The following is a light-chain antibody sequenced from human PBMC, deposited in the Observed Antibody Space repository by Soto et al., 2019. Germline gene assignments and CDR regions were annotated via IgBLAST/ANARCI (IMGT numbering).Light chain of an antibody. Sequence: EIVLTQSPATLSLSPGERATLSCRASQSISTDLAWYQQKPGQAPRLLIYDASIRPTGIPARFSGSGSGTDFTLSISSLEPEDFAVYYGQQRNNWPITFGPGTKVDIK. CDR1: QSISTD. V-gene: IGKV3-11*01. CDR3: QQRNNWPIT. J-gene: IGKJ3*01. CDR2: DAS.